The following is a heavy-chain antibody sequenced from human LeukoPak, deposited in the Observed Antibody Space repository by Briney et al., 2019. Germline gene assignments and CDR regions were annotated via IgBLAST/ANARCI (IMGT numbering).Heavy chain of an antibody. V-gene: IGHV4-34*01. Sequence: PSETLSLTCAVYGGSFSGYYWSWIRQPPGKGLEWIGEINHSGSTNYNPSLKSRITISVDTSKNQFSLKLSSVTAADTAVFYCARHSIVVVPAATYYYYYMDVWGKGTTVTVSS. J-gene: IGHJ6*03. CDR1: GGSFSGYY. CDR2: INHSGST. D-gene: IGHD2-2*01. CDR3: ARHSIVVVPAATYYYYYMDV.